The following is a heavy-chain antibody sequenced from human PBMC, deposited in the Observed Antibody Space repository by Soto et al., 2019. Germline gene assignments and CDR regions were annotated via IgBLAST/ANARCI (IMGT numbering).Heavy chain of an antibody. Sequence: GGSLRLSCAASGFTFSSYWMHWVRQAPGKGLVWVSRINSDGSSTSYADSVKGRFTISRDNAKNTLYLQMNSLRAEDTAVYYCARDRGLLRSGYSYGYVYYFDYWGQGTLVTVSS. CDR3: ARDRGLLRSGYSYGYVYYFDY. J-gene: IGHJ4*02. CDR1: GFTFSSYW. CDR2: INSDGSST. D-gene: IGHD5-18*01. V-gene: IGHV3-74*01.